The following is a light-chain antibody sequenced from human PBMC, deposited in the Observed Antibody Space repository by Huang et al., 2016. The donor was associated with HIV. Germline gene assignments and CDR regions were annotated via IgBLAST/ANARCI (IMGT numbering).Light chain of an antibody. CDR2: WAS. CDR3: QQYYSTPT. J-gene: IGKJ3*01. V-gene: IGKV4-1*01. Sequence: DIVMTQSPDSLAVSLGERATINCKSSQSGLYSSNNKNYLAWYQQKPGQPPKLLIYWASTRESGVPDRFSGSGSVTDFTLTISSLQAEDVAVYYCQQYYSTPTFGPGTKVDIK. CDR1: QSGLYSSNNKNY.